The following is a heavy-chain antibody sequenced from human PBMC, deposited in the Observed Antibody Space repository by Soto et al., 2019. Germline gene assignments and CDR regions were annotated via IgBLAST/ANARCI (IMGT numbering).Heavy chain of an antibody. J-gene: IGHJ4*01. CDR2: RFYSGST. D-gene: IGHD6-13*01. CDR1: GGSISSSSYY. Sequence: QLQLQESGPGLVKPSEPLSLTCTVSGGSISSSSYYWGWIRQPPGKGLEWIGTRFYSGSTYNNPSLKSRVSTSEETSKNQFSLELSSVTSADTAVYYCASGIAAAGTFDYWGHGTLVTVSS. CDR3: ASGIAAAGTFDY. V-gene: IGHV4-39*01.